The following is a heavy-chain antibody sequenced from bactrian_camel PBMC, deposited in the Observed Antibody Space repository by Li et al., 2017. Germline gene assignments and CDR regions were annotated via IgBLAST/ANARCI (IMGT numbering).Heavy chain of an antibody. CDR2: IDRDGHT. CDR1: GSTHTTHSQS. Sequence: HVQLVESGGGSVQAGGSLRLSCRASGSTHTTHSQSHFMGWFRQAPGKEREGVASIDRDGHTTYADFVKGRFTISRDNADNTLYLQMNSLKPEDTAMYYCAADPGVLWGGYCYTSTLPVGYEYNYWGQGTQVTVS. D-gene: IGHD2*01. J-gene: IGHJ4*01. V-gene: IGHV3S53*01. CDR3: AADPGVLWGGYCYTSTLPVGYEYNY.